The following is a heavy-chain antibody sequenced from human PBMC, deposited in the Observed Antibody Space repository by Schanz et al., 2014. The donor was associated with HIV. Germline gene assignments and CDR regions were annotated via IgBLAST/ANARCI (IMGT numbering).Heavy chain of an antibody. Sequence: LQLVESGGGVVQPGRSLRLSCAASGFTFSSYGMYWVRQAPGKGLEWEAVISHDGSKKYYADSVRGRITISRDNSKNTLYLQMNSLRADDTAVYYCAKGWRGYSISSLVDYWGQGSLVTVSS. CDR1: GFTFSSYG. V-gene: IGHV3-30*18. D-gene: IGHD6-6*01. CDR2: ISHDGSKK. J-gene: IGHJ4*02. CDR3: AKGWRGYSISSLVDY.